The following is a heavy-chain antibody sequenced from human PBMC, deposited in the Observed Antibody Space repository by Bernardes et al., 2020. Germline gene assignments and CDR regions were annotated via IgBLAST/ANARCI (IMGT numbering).Heavy chain of an antibody. CDR2: MNPNSGNT. D-gene: IGHD6-13*01. CDR1: GYTFTSYD. J-gene: IGHJ6*02. Sequence: ASVKVSCKASGYTFTSYDINWVRQATGQGLEWMGWMNPNSGNTGYAQKFQGRVTMTRNTSISTAYMELSSLRSEDTAVYYCARMMYSSSWYGIYYYYYGMDVWGQGTTVTVSS. V-gene: IGHV1-8*01. CDR3: ARMMYSSSWYGIYYYYYGMDV.